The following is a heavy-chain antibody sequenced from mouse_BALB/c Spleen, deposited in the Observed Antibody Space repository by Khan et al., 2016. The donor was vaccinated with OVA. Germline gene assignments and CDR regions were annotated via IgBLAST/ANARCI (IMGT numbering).Heavy chain of an antibody. Sequence: QVQLQQSGPDLVKPGASVKISCKASGYTFTTYYLHWVKQRPGQGLEWIGWIYPGNGNTKYNEKFKDKATLTADKSSSTAYMQVSGLTSEDSAVYCCARDDYFVGDTMDYWGQGSSITVSS. D-gene: IGHD2-4*01. CDR3: ARDDYFVGDTMDY. CDR1: GYTFTTYY. V-gene: IGHV1S56*01. CDR2: IYPGNGNT. J-gene: IGHJ4*01.